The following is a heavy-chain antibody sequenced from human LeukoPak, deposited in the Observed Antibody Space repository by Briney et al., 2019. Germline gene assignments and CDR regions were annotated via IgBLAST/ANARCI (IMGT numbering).Heavy chain of an antibody. Sequence: GGSLRLSCAASGFTFSSYAMHWVRQAPGKGLEWVAVISYDGSNKYYADSAKGRFTISRDNSKNTLYLQMNSLRAEDTAVYYCARGRHYYDSSGYSPLDYWGQGTLVTVSS. CDR1: GFTFSSYA. CDR3: ARGRHYYDSSGYSPLDY. J-gene: IGHJ4*02. CDR2: ISYDGSNK. D-gene: IGHD3-22*01. V-gene: IGHV3-30*04.